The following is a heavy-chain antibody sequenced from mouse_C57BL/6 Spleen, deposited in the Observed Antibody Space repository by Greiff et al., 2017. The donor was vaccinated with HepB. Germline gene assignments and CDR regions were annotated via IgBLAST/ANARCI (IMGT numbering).Heavy chain of an antibody. V-gene: IGHV1-76*01. Sequence: VQLQQSGAELVRPGASVKLSCKASGYTFTDYYINWVKQRPGQGLEWIARIYPGSGNTYYNEKFKGKATLTAEKSSSTAYMQLRILTSEDAAGYFCAGDYGSSYRYFDVWGTGTTVTVSS. CDR2: IYPGSGNT. CDR1: GYTFTDYY. CDR3: AGDYGSSYRYFDV. J-gene: IGHJ1*03. D-gene: IGHD1-1*01.